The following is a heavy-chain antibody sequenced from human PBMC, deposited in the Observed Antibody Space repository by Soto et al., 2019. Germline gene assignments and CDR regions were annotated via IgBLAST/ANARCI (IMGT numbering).Heavy chain of an antibody. J-gene: IGHJ6*03. D-gene: IGHD6-13*01. Sequence: PSETLSLTCTVSGGSISSYYWSWIRQPPGKGLEWIGYIYYSGSTNYNPSLKSRVTISVDTSKNQFSLKLSSVTAADTAVYYCARAPSLAAAGNSRKTPDSYYYDMDVWGKGNTVTVSS. V-gene: IGHV4-59*01. CDR2: IYYSGST. CDR1: GGSISSYY. CDR3: ARAPSLAAAGNSRKTPDSYYYDMDV.